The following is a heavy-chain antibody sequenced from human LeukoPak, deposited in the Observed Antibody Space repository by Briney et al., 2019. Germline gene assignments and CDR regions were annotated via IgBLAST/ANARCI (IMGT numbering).Heavy chain of an antibody. D-gene: IGHD3-22*01. CDR1: GGSISNGTYY. V-gene: IGHV4-39*07. CDR2: IYYSGST. Sequence: PSETLSLTCTVSGGSISNGTYYWGWIRQPPGKGLEWIGSIYYSGSTYYNPSLKSRVTISVDTSKNQFSLRLSSVTAADTAVYYCARDPNYYDSWGQGTLVTVSS. CDR3: ARDPNYYDS. J-gene: IGHJ4*02.